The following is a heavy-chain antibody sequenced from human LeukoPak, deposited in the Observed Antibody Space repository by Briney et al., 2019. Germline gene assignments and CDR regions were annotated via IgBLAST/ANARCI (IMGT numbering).Heavy chain of an antibody. CDR1: GFTFSSYA. CDR2: ISYDGSNK. CDR3: ARKGHYSLDY. J-gene: IGHJ4*02. Sequence: GGSLRLSCSASGFTFSSYAMHWVRQAPGKGLEWVAVISYDGSNKYYADPVKGRFTISRDNSKNTLYLQMISLRAEDTAVYYCARKGHYSLDYWGQGTLVTVSS. D-gene: IGHD3-10*01. V-gene: IGHV3-30-3*01.